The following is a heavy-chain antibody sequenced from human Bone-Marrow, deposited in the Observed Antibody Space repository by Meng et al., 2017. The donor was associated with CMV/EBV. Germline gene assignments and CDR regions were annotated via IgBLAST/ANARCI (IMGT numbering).Heavy chain of an antibody. Sequence: ESLKISCTVSGDSLNSDTYYWNWIRQPPGKGLEWIGFIYHSGSTTYNPSLKSRVTISIDTSKNQFSLRLNSVTSADTAVYYCARDREAALPYYYAMDVWGQGTAVTGSS. V-gene: IGHV4-61*01. CDR3: ARDREAALPYYYAMDV. CDR1: GDSLNSDTYY. J-gene: IGHJ6*01. CDR2: IYHSGST. D-gene: IGHD1-26*01.